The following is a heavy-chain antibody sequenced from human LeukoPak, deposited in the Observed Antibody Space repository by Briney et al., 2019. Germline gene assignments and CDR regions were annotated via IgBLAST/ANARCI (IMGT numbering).Heavy chain of an antibody. J-gene: IGHJ4*02. CDR2: IYPGYSDT. CDR1: GYSFTSFW. D-gene: IGHD5-24*01. CDR3: ARPEDRDGYNFGY. Sequence: GESMDFSCKGSGYSFTSFWIGWVRQMPGKGLEWMGIIYPGYSDTRYSPSFQGQVTISADKSISTAYLQWSSLKASDTAMYYCARPEDRDGYNFGYWGQGTLVTVSS. V-gene: IGHV5-51*01.